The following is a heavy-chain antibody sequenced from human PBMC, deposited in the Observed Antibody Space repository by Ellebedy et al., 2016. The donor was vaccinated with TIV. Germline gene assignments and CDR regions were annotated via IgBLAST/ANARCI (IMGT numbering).Heavy chain of an antibody. D-gene: IGHD3-22*01. V-gene: IGHV3-30*18. CDR3: AKVGRRYYESSGDP. J-gene: IGHJ5*02. Sequence: GESLKISCAASGFTFSSYGMHWVRQAPGKGLEWVAVISSDGSNKYYADSVKGRFTISRDNSKNTLSLQMNSLRAEDTAVYYCAKVGRRYYESSGDPWGQGFLVTVSS. CDR2: ISSDGSNK. CDR1: GFTFSSYG.